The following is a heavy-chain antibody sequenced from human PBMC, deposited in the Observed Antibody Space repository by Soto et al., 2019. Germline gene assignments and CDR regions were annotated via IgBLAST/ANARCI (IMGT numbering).Heavy chain of an antibody. CDR3: ASVETQRYYYGMDV. V-gene: IGHV1-69*13. Sequence: ASVKVSCTASGGTFSSYAISWVRQAPGQGREWMGGIIPIFRTADYAQKFQGRVTITADESTSTAYMELSSLRSEDTAVYYCASVETQRYYYGMDVWGQGTTVTVSS. CDR2: IIPIFRTA. D-gene: IGHD2-15*01. CDR1: GGTFSSYA. J-gene: IGHJ6*02.